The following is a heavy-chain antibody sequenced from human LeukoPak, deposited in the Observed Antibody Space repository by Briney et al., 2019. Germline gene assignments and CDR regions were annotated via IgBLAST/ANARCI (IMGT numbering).Heavy chain of an antibody. Sequence: VASVKVSCKASGFTFSSSAIQWVRQTRGQRLEWIGWIVVGTGNTNYAQKLQERVTITRDMSTSTAYMELSSLRSEDTAVYYCAATISADTDYYGMDVWGQGTTVTASS. J-gene: IGHJ6*02. CDR3: AATISADTDYYGMDV. CDR2: IVVGTGNT. CDR1: GFTFSSSA. V-gene: IGHV1-58*02. D-gene: IGHD6-13*01.